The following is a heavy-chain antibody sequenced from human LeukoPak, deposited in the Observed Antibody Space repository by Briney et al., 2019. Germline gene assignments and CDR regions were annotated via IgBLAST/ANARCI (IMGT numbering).Heavy chain of an antibody. J-gene: IGHJ4*02. CDR1: GYTFTGYY. Sequence: ASVKVSCKASGYTFTGYYMHWVRQAPGQGLEWMGWINPNSGGTNYAQKFQGRVTMTRDTSISTAYMELSRLRSDDTAVYCCASSNIVVVVAASHSFDYWGQGTLVTVSS. CDR3: ASSNIVVVVAASHSFDY. CDR2: INPNSGGT. V-gene: IGHV1-2*02. D-gene: IGHD2-15*01.